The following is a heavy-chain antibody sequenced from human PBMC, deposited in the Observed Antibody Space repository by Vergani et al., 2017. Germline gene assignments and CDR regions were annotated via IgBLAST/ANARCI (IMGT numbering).Heavy chain of an antibody. V-gene: IGHV3-30-3*01. CDR3: ARDGNAFDI. Sequence: QVQLVESGGGVVQPGRSLRLSCAASGFTFSSYAMHWVRQAPGKGLEWVAVISYDGSNKYYADSVKGRFTISRDNSKNTLYLQMNSLRAEDTAVYYCARDGNAFDIWGQGIMVTVSA. CDR2: ISYDGSNK. CDR1: GFTFSSYA. J-gene: IGHJ3*02.